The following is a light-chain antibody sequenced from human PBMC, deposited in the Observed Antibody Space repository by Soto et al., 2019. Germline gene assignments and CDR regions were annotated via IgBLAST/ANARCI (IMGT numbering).Light chain of an antibody. CDR2: AAS. J-gene: IGKJ2*01. Sequence: DTQVTQSPSSLSASVGDRVTITCRASQNIMRYLNWYQQKPGKAPKLLIHAASSLQSGVPSRFSGSGSGTEFTLTISSLQPEDFATYYCQQSYNTLYTFGQGTKLEIK. V-gene: IGKV1-39*01. CDR3: QQSYNTLYT. CDR1: QNIMRY.